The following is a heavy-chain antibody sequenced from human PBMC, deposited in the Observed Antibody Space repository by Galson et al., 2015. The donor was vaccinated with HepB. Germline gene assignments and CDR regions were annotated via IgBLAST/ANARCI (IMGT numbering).Heavy chain of an antibody. CDR3: ARGWDIEVTANFDY. D-gene: IGHD2-21*02. CDR1: GFTYSNYW. Sequence: SLRLSCAVSGFTYSNYWMSWVRQAPGRGLEWVANIKYDGSETYYVRSVEGRFTVSRDNAQNSLYLHMSSLRAEDTAVYYCARGWDIEVTANFDYWGQGALVTVSS. V-gene: IGHV3-7*03. J-gene: IGHJ4*02. CDR2: IKYDGSET.